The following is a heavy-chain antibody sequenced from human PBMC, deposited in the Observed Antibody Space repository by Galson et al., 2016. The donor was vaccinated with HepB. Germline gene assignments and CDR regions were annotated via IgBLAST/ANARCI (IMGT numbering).Heavy chain of an antibody. CDR2: IYWDDDK. Sequence: PALVKPTQTLTLTCTFSGFSLRTGGVGVGWIRQPPGKALEWLALIYWDDDKRYSPSLKSRLTITKDTSKNQVVLTMTNMDPLDTATYYFARTYYYDSSGYPDYWGQGTLVTVSS. D-gene: IGHD3-22*01. J-gene: IGHJ4*02. V-gene: IGHV2-5*02. CDR3: ARTYYYDSSGYPDY. CDR1: GFSLRTGGVG.